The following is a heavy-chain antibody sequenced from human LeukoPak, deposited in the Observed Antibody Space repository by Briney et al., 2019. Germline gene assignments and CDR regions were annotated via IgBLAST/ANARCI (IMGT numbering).Heavy chain of an antibody. Sequence: AASVKVSCKTSGGTFSSYAISWVRQAPGQGLEWMGRIIPILGIANYAQKFQGRVTITADKSTSTAFMELRSLRSDDTAVYYCARSPKQWLRRGEFDPWGQGTLVTVSS. CDR3: ARSPKQWLRRGEFDP. CDR1: GGTFSSYA. V-gene: IGHV1-69*04. D-gene: IGHD6-19*01. J-gene: IGHJ5*02. CDR2: IIPILGIA.